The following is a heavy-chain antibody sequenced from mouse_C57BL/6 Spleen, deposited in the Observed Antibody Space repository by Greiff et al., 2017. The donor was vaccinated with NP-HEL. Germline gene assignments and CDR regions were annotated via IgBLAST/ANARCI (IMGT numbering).Heavy chain of an antibody. CDR3: ASITTVVAKDWYCDV. V-gene: IGHV14-2*01. CDR1: GFNIKDYY. CDR2: IDPEDGET. D-gene: IGHD1-1*01. Sequence: EVQLQQSGAELVKPGASVKLSCTASGFNIKDYYMHWVKQRTEQGLEWIGRIDPEDGETKYAPKFQGKATTTADTSSNTAYLQLSSLTSEDTAVYYFASITTVVAKDWYCDVWGTGTTVTVSS. J-gene: IGHJ1*03.